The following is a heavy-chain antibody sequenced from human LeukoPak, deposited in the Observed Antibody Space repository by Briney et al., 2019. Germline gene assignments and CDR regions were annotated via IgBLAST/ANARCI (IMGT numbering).Heavy chain of an antibody. D-gene: IGHD1-26*01. Sequence: GGSLRLSCAASGFTFSAYGMHWVRQAPGKGLEWVAVIWYDGSNIYYADSVKGRFTISRDNSKNTLYLQMNSLRAEDTAVYYCASDRVQIRIVGSRDAFDIWGQGTMVTVSS. CDR1: GFTFSAYG. J-gene: IGHJ3*02. V-gene: IGHV3-33*01. CDR3: ASDRVQIRIVGSRDAFDI. CDR2: IWYDGSNI.